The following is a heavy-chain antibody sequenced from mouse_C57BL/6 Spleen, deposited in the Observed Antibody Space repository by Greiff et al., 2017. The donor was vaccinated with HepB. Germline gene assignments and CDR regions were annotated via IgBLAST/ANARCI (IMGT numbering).Heavy chain of an antibody. Sequence: EVQLQQSGPELVKPGASVKISCKASGYTFTDYYMNWVKQSHGKSLEWIGDINPNNGGTSYNQKFKGKATLTVDKSSSTAYMELRSLTSEDSAVYYCAREDYYGSSYVYFDVWGTGTTVTVSS. CDR3: AREDYYGSSYVYFDV. CDR2: INPNNGGT. J-gene: IGHJ1*03. V-gene: IGHV1-26*01. CDR1: GYTFTDYY. D-gene: IGHD1-1*01.